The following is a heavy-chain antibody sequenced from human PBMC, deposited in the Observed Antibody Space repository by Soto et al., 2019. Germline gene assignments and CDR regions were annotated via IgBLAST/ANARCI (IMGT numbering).Heavy chain of an antibody. Sequence: GASVKVSCKASGGTFSSYAISWVRQAPGQGLEWMGGIIPIFGIANYAQKFQGRVTITADESTSTAYMELSSLRSEDTAVYYCARGDVLRCWEWLSHYGMVFWGQGTTVTVSS. CDR2: IIPIFGIA. V-gene: IGHV1-69*13. D-gene: IGHD3-3*01. J-gene: IGHJ6*02. CDR1: GGTFSSYA. CDR3: ARGDVLRCWEWLSHYGMVF.